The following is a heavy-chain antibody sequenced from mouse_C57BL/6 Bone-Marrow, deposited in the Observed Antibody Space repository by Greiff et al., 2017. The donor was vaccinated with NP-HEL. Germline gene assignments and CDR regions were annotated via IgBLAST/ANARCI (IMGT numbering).Heavy chain of an antibody. D-gene: IGHD1-3*01. CDR3: ARPLYHGTKGYYYDY. J-gene: IGHJ2*01. Sequence: VKLQESGAELARPGASVKLSCKASGYTFTSYGISWVKQRTGQGLEWIGEIYPRSGNTYYNEKFKGKVTLTADKSSSTAYMELRRLTSEDSAVYFCARPLYHGTKGYYYDYWGKGTTLTASS. CDR2: IYPRSGNT. CDR1: GYTFTSYG. V-gene: IGHV1-81*01.